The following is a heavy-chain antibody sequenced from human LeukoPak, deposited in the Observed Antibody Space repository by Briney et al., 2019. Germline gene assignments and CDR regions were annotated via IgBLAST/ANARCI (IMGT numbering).Heavy chain of an antibody. J-gene: IGHJ3*02. Sequence: SETLSLTCTVSGGSISSYYWSWIRQPAGKGLEWIGRIYTSGSTNYNPSLKSRVTMSVDTSKNQFSLKLSSVTAADTAVYYCAREGPGYCSNTSCFYDAFDIWGQGTMVTVSS. V-gene: IGHV4-4*07. CDR3: AREGPGYCSNTSCFYDAFDI. CDR2: IYTSGST. D-gene: IGHD2-2*01. CDR1: GGSISSYY.